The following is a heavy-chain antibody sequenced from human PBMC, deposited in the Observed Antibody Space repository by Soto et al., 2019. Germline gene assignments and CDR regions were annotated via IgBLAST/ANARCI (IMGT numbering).Heavy chain of an antibody. CDR3: AREFLRYCSSTSCYKHHDY. D-gene: IGHD2-2*02. Sequence: LRLSCAASGFTFSSYWMHWVRQAPGKGLVWVSRINSDGSSTSYADSVKGRFTISRDNAKNTLYLQMNSLRAEDTAVYYCAREFLRYCSSTSCYKHHDYWGQGTLVTVSS. CDR1: GFTFSSYW. J-gene: IGHJ4*02. V-gene: IGHV3-74*01. CDR2: INSDGSST.